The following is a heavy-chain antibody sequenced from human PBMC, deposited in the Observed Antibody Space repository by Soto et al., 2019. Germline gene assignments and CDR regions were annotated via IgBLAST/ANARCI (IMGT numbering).Heavy chain of an antibody. D-gene: IGHD3-22*01. CDR1: GGSISSSNYY. CDR3: ARHGVYDSSGYYSIVYFQH. Sequence: PSETLSLTCSVSGGSISSSNYYWGCSHQPPGTRLERIGSIYYSGSTSYTPSLKGRGTISVDTSKNHFSLKRSSVTAADTAVYYCARHGVYDSSGYYSIVYFQHWGQGTLVTVSS. V-gene: IGHV4-39*01. CDR2: IYYSGST. J-gene: IGHJ1*01.